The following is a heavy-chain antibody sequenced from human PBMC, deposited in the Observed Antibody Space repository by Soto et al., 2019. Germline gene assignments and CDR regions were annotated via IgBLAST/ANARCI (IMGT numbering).Heavy chain of an antibody. J-gene: IGHJ4*02. CDR3: ARVSVDVPE. Sequence: QLVQSGAEVKKPGASVRVSCKTSGPTFIAYYIHWVRQAPGQGLEWMGWIDPKSGGTTYEQKFLGRVTTTRDTSINTAYMDLNRLTSDDTAVDYCARVSVDVPEWGQGTLITVSS. CDR2: IDPKSGGT. CDR1: GPTFIAYY. V-gene: IGHV1-2*02. D-gene: IGHD5-12*01.